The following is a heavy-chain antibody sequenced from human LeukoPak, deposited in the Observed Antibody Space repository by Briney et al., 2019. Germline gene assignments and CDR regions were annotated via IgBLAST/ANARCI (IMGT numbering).Heavy chain of an antibody. V-gene: IGHV3-21*01. Sequence: GGSLRLSCAASGFTFSSYSMNWVRQAPGKGLEWVSSISSSSSYIYYADSVKGRFTISRDNAKNSLYLQMNSLRAEDTAVHYCARVKQTYYDFWSGYSPDAFDIWGQGTMVTVSS. CDR2: ISSSSSYI. CDR3: ARVKQTYYDFWSGYSPDAFDI. CDR1: GFTFSSYS. J-gene: IGHJ3*02. D-gene: IGHD3-3*01.